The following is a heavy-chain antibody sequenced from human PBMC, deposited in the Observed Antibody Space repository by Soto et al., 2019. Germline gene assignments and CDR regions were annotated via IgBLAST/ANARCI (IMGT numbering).Heavy chain of an antibody. CDR2: ISYDGSNK. V-gene: IGHV3-30*18. CDR1: GFTFSSYG. CDR3: AKDPSYYDILTGWYYYGMDV. Sequence: GGSLRLSCAASGFTFSSYGMHWVRQAPGKGLEWVAVISYDGSNKYYADSVKGRFTISRDNSKNTLYLQMNSLRAEDTAVYYCAKDPSYYDILTGWYYYGMDVWGQGTTVTVSS. J-gene: IGHJ6*02. D-gene: IGHD3-9*01.